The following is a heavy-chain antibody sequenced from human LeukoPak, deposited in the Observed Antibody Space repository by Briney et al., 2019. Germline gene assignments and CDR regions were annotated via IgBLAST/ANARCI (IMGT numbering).Heavy chain of an antibody. J-gene: IGHJ4*02. V-gene: IGHV3-23*01. CDR2: LSGSGGST. Sequence: GGSLSLSCAASGFTFSSYAMSWVRQAPGKGLEWVSALSGSGGSTFYADSVKGRFTISRDNSNNTLYLQMNSLRAEDTAVYYCAKGRTPDYWGQGTLVTVSS. CDR1: GFTFSSYA. D-gene: IGHD2-15*01. CDR3: AKGRTPDY.